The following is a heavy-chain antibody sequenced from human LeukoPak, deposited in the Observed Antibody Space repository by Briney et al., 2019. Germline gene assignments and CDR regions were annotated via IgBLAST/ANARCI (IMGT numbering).Heavy chain of an antibody. D-gene: IGHD6-13*01. CDR3: AKLPTGYSSSWC. CDR1: GFTFSSYG. Sequence: QAGGSLRLSCAASGFTFSSYGMHWVRQAPGKGLEWVAFIQYDGSNKYYADSVKGRFTISRDNSKNTLYLQMNSLRAEDTAVYYCAKLPTGYSSSWCWGQGTLVTVSS. V-gene: IGHV3-30*02. CDR2: IQYDGSNK. J-gene: IGHJ4*02.